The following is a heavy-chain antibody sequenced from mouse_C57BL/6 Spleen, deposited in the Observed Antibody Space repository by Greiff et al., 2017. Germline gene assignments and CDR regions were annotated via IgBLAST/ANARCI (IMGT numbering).Heavy chain of an antibody. V-gene: IGHV1-55*01. J-gene: IGHJ4*01. CDR2: IYPGSGST. Sequence: VQLQQSGAELVKPGASVKMSCKASGYTFTSYWITWVKQRPGQGLEWIGDIYPGSGSTNYNEKFKSKVTLTVDTSSSTAYMQLSSLTSEDSAVYYCARDYGSSWDYAMDYWGQGTSVTVSS. CDR3: ARDYGSSWDYAMDY. D-gene: IGHD1-1*01. CDR1: GYTFTSYW.